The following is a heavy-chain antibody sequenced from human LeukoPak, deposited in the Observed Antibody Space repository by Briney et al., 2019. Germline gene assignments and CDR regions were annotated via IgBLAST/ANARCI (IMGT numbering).Heavy chain of an antibody. V-gene: IGHV4-38-2*02. CDR2: IYHSGST. Sequence: SETLSLTCTVSGYSISSGYYWGWIRQPPGKGLEWIGSIYHSGSTYYNPSLKSRVTISVDTSKNQFSLKLSSVTAADTAVYYCARGGGGYDFWSGYFNYYYYCMDVWGKGTTVTVSS. D-gene: IGHD3-3*01. J-gene: IGHJ6*03. CDR3: ARGGGGYDFWSGYFNYYYYCMDV. CDR1: GYSISSGYY.